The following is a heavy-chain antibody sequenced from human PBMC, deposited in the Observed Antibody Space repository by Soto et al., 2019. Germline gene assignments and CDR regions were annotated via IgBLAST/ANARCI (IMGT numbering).Heavy chain of an antibody. J-gene: IGHJ6*02. Sequence: LTQTLSITCASSGDSVSSNSAAWNWIRQSPSRGLEWLGRTYYRSKWYNDYAVSVKSRITINPDTSKNQFSLRLNSVTPEDTAVYYCARDPMGPVPVFYYYGMDVWGQGTTVTVSS. CDR1: GDSVSSNSAA. CDR2: TYYRSKWYN. D-gene: IGHD3-16*01. CDR3: ARDPMGPVPVFYYYGMDV. V-gene: IGHV6-1*01.